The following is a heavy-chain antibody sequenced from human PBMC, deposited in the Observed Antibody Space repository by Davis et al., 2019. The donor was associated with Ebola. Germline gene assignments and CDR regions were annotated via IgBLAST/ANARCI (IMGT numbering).Heavy chain of an antibody. CDR1: GGSFSGYY. V-gene: IGHV4-34*01. CDR3: ARQPTTYYYDSSGYSHFDY. D-gene: IGHD3-22*01. CDR2: INHSGST. Sequence: GSLRLSCAVYGGSFSGYYWSWIRQPPGKGLEWIGEINHSGSTNYNPSLKRRVTISVDTSKNQFSLRLNSVTAADTAVYYCARQPTTYYYDSSGYSHFDYWGQGTLVTVSS. J-gene: IGHJ4*02.